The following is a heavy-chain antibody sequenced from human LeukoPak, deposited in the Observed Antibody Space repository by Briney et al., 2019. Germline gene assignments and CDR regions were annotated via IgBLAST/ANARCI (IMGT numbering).Heavy chain of an antibody. CDR2: ISASGDNT. J-gene: IGHJ4*02. CDR3: AKVVGTGTTPTDY. CDR1: GFTFNKYA. D-gene: IGHD1-1*01. V-gene: IGHV3-23*01. Sequence: QPGGSLRLSCAASGFTFNKYAMTWVRQAPGKGLVWVAVISASGDNTDYADSVKGRFTISRDNSKNTLSLQVNSLRVEDTAVYYCAKVVGTGTTPTDYWGQGTLVTVSS.